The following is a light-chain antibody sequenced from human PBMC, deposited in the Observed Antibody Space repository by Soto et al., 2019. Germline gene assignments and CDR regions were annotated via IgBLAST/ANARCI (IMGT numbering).Light chain of an antibody. CDR1: QSVSSSY. CDR2: GAS. J-gene: IGKJ1*01. Sequence: EIVLTQSPGTLSLSPGERATLSCRASQSVSSSYLAWYQQKPGQAPRLLIYGASSRATGIPDRFSGSGSGADFRLTISRLEPEDFAVYYCQQYGSSPQTFGQGTQVEIK. V-gene: IGKV3-20*01. CDR3: QQYGSSPQT.